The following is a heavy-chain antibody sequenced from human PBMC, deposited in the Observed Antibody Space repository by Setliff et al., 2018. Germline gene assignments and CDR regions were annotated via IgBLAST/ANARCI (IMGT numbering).Heavy chain of an antibody. Sequence: SVKVSCKASGGTFSSYAISWVRQAPGQGLEWMGGIIPIFGTANYAQKFQGRVTITTDESTSTAYMELSSLRSEDTAVYYCARVVRYGVYVYTDYWGQGSLVTVSS. D-gene: IGHD4-17*01. J-gene: IGHJ4*02. CDR3: ARVVRYGVYVYTDY. CDR1: GGTFSSYA. V-gene: IGHV1-69*05. CDR2: IIPIFGTA.